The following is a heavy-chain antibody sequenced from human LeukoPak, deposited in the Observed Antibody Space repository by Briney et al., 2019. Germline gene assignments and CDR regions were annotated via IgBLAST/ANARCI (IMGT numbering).Heavy chain of an antibody. V-gene: IGHV3-23*01. J-gene: IGHJ4*02. Sequence: GGSLRLSCAASGFTFSSYAMSWVRQAPGKGLEWVSGISDGGGSTYYADSVKGRFTISRDNSKNTLYLQVNTLRAEDTAVYYCAKKRVAVAGSHYFDYWGQGALVTVSS. D-gene: IGHD6-19*01. CDR3: AKKRVAVAGSHYFDY. CDR1: GFTFSSYA. CDR2: ISDGGGST.